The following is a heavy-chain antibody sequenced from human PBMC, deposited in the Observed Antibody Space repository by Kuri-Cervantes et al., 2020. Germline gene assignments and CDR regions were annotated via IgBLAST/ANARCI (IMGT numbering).Heavy chain of an antibody. CDR1: GGSISSYY. CDR2: IYYSGST. V-gene: IGHV4-59*13. Sequence: SETLSLTCTVSGGSISSYYWSWIRQPPGKGLEWIGYIYYSGSTNYNPSLKSRVTISVDTSKNQFSLKLSSVTAADTAVYYCARARWLVQDAFDTWGQGTMVTVSS. CDR3: ARARWLVQDAFDT. D-gene: IGHD6-19*01. J-gene: IGHJ3*02.